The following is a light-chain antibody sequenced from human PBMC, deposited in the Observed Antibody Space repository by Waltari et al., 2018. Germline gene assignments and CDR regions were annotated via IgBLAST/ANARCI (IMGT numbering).Light chain of an antibody. V-gene: IGLV3-21*02. Sequence: YVLTQPPSVSVAPGQTARITCGGHNIGDQRVHWYQQKSGQAPILVVYEDDDRPSGIPERFSGSNSGRTATLTISRVEVGDEADFFCQVWDSDGDHVVFGGGTKLTVL. CDR2: EDD. J-gene: IGLJ3*02. CDR1: NIGDQR. CDR3: QVWDSDGDHVV.